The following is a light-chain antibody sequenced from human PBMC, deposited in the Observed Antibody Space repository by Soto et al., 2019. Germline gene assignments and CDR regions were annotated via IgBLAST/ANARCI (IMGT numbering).Light chain of an antibody. V-gene: IGKV3-15*01. CDR3: QQYHNAGST. J-gene: IGKJ1*01. Sequence: IVITQSPATLSVSPGGRASLSCRASQSVSNNLAWYQQKPGQAPRLLIYGASTRAAGIPGRFSGSGSGTEFTRIISSLQSAAFAVYYCQQYHNAGSTFGQGTKVEI. CDR2: GAS. CDR1: QSVSNN.